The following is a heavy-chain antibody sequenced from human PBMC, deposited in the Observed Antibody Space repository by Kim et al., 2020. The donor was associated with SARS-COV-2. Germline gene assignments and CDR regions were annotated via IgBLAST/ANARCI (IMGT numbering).Heavy chain of an antibody. D-gene: IGHD3-22*01. CDR1: GFTFSNAW. CDR3: TTGTGAMIVVVKPRNVFDY. CDR2: IKSKTDGGTT. V-gene: IGHV3-15*01. J-gene: IGHJ4*02. Sequence: GGSLRLSCAASGFTFSNAWMSWVRQAPGKGLEWVGRIKSKTDGGTTDYAAPVKGRFTISRDDSKNTLYLQMNSLKTEDTAVYYCTTGTGAMIVVVKPRNVFDYWGQGTLVTVSS.